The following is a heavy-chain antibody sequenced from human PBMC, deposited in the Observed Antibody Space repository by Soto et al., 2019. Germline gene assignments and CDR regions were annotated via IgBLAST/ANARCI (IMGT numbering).Heavy chain of an antibody. Sequence: QVPLVQSGAEVKKPGSPVTVSCKASGGTFSSYAIHWVRQAPRQGLEWMGGIIPMYGPAKYAQRFQGRVTITADESTTTVYMELTSLTSQDTAVYYCARVTSMVRGVIDNWFDPWGHGTLVTASS. CDR1: GGTFSSYA. CDR2: IIPMYGPA. V-gene: IGHV1-69*01. CDR3: ARVTSMVRGVIDNWFDP. D-gene: IGHD3-10*01. J-gene: IGHJ5*02.